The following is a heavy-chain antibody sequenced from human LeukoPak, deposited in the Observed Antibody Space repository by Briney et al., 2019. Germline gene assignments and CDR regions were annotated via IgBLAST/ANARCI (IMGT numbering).Heavy chain of an antibody. J-gene: IGHJ4*02. CDR3: AKDLMRRYYDSSGYYDY. CDR2: ISGSGGST. CDR1: GFTFSSYA. Sequence: GGSLRLSCAASGFTFSSYAMSWVRQAPGKGLEWVSAISGSGGSTYYADSVKGRFTISRDNSKNTLYLQMNSLRAEDTAVYYCAKDLMRRYYDSSGYYDYWGQGTLVTVSS. D-gene: IGHD3-22*01. V-gene: IGHV3-23*01.